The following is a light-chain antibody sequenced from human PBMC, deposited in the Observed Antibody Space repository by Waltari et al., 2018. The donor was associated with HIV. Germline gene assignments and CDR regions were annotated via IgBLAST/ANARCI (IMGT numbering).Light chain of an antibody. Sequence: EIVMTQSPATVSVSPGERATLSCRASESVSSNLAWYQQKPGQAPRLLIYGAFIRATGIPDRFSGSGSGTEFTLTISTLQSEDFAVYYCQQYNSWPLIGGGTKVDFK. V-gene: IGKV3D-15*03. CDR3: QQYNSWPL. CDR1: ESVSSN. J-gene: IGKJ4*01. CDR2: GAF.